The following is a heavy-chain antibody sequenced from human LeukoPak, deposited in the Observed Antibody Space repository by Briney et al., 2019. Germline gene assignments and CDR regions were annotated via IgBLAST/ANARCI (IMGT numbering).Heavy chain of an antibody. Sequence: PGRSLRLSCAASGFTFNSYTMHWVRQAPGKGLEWVALIWYDGSNKYYADSVKGRFTISRDNSKNTLYLQMNSLRAEDTAVYYCARDNGYSSGHGFDYWGQGTLVTVSS. CDR1: GFTFNSYT. V-gene: IGHV3-30-3*01. D-gene: IGHD6-19*01. CDR2: IWYDGSNK. J-gene: IGHJ4*02. CDR3: ARDNGYSSGHGFDY.